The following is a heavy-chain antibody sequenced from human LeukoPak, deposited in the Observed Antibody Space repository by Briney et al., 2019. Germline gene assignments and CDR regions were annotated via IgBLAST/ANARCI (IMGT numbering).Heavy chain of an antibody. CDR1: GFTFSSHW. Sequence: GGSLRLSCIASGFTFSSHWMNWVRQAPGKGLEWVANIMQDGSEKYYVDSVKGRFIISRDNAKNSLYLQMNSLRAEDMAVYYCARESTKYGAYVSGFDFWGQGTMVTVSS. D-gene: IGHD4-17*01. V-gene: IGHV3-7*01. CDR3: ARESTKYGAYVSGFDF. J-gene: IGHJ3*01. CDR2: IMQDGSEK.